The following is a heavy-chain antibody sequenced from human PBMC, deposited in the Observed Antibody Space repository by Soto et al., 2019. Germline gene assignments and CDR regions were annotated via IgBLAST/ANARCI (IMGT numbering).Heavy chain of an antibody. CDR2: ISAYNGNT. D-gene: IGHD6-19*01. V-gene: IGHV1-18*01. J-gene: IGHJ4*02. Sequence: ASVKVSCKVSGYTFTSYGISWVRQAPRQGLEWMGWISAYNGNTNYAQKLQGRVTMTTDTSTSTAYMELRSLRSDDTAVYYCARVGIVEQWLVRDYWGQGTLVTVSS. CDR3: ARVGIVEQWLVRDY. CDR1: GYTFTSYG.